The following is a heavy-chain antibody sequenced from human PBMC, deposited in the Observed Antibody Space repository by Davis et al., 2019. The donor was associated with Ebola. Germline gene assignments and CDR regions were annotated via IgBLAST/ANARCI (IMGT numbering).Heavy chain of an antibody. D-gene: IGHD6-19*01. CDR3: AREGGIAVAGTGLYYYYGMDV. J-gene: IGHJ6*02. Sequence: MPSETLSLTCAVYGGSFSGYYWSWIRQPLGKGLEWIGEINHSGSTNYNPSLKSRVTISVDTSKNQFSLKLSSVTAADTAVYYCAREGGIAVAGTGLYYYYGMDVWVQGTTVTVSS. V-gene: IGHV4-34*01. CDR1: GGSFSGYY. CDR2: INHSGST.